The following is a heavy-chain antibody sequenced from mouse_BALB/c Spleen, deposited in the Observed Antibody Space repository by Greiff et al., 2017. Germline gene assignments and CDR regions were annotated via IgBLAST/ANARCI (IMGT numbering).Heavy chain of an antibody. D-gene: IGHD2-2*01. Sequence: VQLKESGGGLVQPGGSLKLSCAASGFTFSSYGMSWVRQTPDKRLELVATINSNGGSTYYPDSVKGRFTISRDNAKNTLYLQMSSLKSEDTAMYYCARDLWLRAMDYWGQGTSVTVSS. CDR2: INSNGGST. CDR3: ARDLWLRAMDY. J-gene: IGHJ4*01. CDR1: GFTFSSYG. V-gene: IGHV5-6-3*01.